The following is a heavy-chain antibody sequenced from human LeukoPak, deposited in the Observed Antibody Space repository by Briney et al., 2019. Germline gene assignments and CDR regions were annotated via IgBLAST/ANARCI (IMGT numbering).Heavy chain of an antibody. CDR1: GFTVSSNY. CDR2: IYSGGST. J-gene: IGHJ4*02. D-gene: IGHD4-11*01. CDR3: ASSNYDVTPYYFDD. Sequence: GGSLRLSCAASGFTVSSNYMSWVRQAPGKGLEWVSVIYSGGSTYYADSVKGRFTISRDNSKNTLYLQMNSLRAEDTAVYYCASSNYDVTPYYFDDWGQGTLVTVSS. V-gene: IGHV3-66*02.